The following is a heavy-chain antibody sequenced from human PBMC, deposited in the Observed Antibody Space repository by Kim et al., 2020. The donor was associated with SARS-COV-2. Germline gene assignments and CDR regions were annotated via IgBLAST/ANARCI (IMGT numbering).Heavy chain of an antibody. CDR3: ARTAYGSSVTLDY. J-gene: IGHJ4*02. Sequence: ASVKVSCKTSGYTFTDYYIHWVRQAPGQGLEWMGWINPNNGGTNYTQKFQGRVTMTRDKSISTAYMELSSLRSDDTAVYYCARTAYGSSVTLDYWGQGTLVTVSS. CDR1: GYTFTDYY. V-gene: IGHV1-2*02. CDR2: INPNNGGT. D-gene: IGHD3-22*01.